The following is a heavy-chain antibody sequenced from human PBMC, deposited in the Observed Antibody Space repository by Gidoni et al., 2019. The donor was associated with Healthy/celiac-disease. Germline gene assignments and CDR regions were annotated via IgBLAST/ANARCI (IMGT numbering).Heavy chain of an antibody. D-gene: IGHD3-10*01. V-gene: IGHV3-7*01. Sequence: EVQLVESGGGLVQPGGSLSLPCAASGFTFSSYWMSWVRQDPGKGLEWVANIKQDGSEKYYVDSVKGRFTISRDNAKNSLYLQMNSLRAEDTAVYYCASSARGYYGHDAFDIWGQGTMVTVSS. CDR1: GFTFSSYW. CDR2: IKQDGSEK. J-gene: IGHJ3*02. CDR3: ASSARGYYGHDAFDI.